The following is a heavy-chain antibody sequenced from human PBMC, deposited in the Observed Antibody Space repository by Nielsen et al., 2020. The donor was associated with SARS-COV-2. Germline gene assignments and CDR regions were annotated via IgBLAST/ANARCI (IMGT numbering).Heavy chain of an antibody. CDR2: ISWNSGSI. J-gene: IGHJ4*02. D-gene: IGHD3-16*02. CDR3: ARASITFGGVIVPFDY. CDR1: GFTFDDYA. Sequence: GGSLRLSCAASGFTFDDYAMHWVRQAPGKGLEWVSGISWNSGSIGYADSVKGRFTISRDNAKNSLYLQMNSLRAEDTAVYYCARASITFGGVIVPFDYWGQGTLVTVSS. V-gene: IGHV3-9*01.